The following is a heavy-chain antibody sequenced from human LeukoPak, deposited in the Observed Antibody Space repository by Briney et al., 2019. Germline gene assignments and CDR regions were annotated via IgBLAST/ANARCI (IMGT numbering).Heavy chain of an antibody. CDR1: GGSISSSSYY. V-gene: IGHV4-39*01. J-gene: IGHJ4*02. CDR3: ARLDYYGSGSYGLSFDY. D-gene: IGHD3-10*01. Sequence: SKTLSLTCTVSGGSISSSSYYWGWIRQPPGKGLEWIGSIYYSGSTYYNPSLKSRVTISVDTSKNQFSLKLSSVTAADTAVYYCARLDYYGSGSYGLSFDYWGQGTLVTVSS. CDR2: IYYSGST.